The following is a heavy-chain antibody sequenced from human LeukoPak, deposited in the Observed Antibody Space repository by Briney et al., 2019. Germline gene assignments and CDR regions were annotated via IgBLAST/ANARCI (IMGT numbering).Heavy chain of an antibody. CDR1: GYSFSDYW. V-gene: IGHV5-51*01. D-gene: IGHD2-15*01. Sequence: GESLKISCQGSGYSFSDYWIGWVRQMPGKGLEWMGIMYPGDSDIRYSPSFQGLVTMSADKSISTAYLQWSSLKASDTAIYYCARRESCGSGTCFSFGYWGQGTLVTVSS. CDR2: MYPGDSDI. CDR3: ARRESCGSGTCFSFGY. J-gene: IGHJ4*02.